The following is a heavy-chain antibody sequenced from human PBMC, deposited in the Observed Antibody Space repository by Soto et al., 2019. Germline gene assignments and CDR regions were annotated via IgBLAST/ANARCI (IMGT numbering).Heavy chain of an antibody. CDR1: GGSISSYY. V-gene: IGHV4-59*01. CDR3: ARGFAYYDSSGYFDY. Sequence: SETLSLTCTVSGGSISSYYWSWIRQPPGKGLEWIGYIYYSGSTNYNPSLKSRVTISVDTSKNQFSLKLSSVTAADSAVYYCARGFAYYDSSGYFDYWGQGTLVTSPQ. D-gene: IGHD3-22*01. J-gene: IGHJ4*02. CDR2: IYYSGST.